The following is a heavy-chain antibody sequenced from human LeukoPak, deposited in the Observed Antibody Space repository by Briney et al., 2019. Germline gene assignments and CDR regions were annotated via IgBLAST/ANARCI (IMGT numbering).Heavy chain of an antibody. J-gene: IGHJ4*02. V-gene: IGHV4-34*01. CDR3: ASTYGSGSALLGY. CDR2: INHSGST. Sequence: SETPSLTCAVYGGSFSGYYWSWIRQPPGKGLEWIGEINHSGSTNYNPSLKSRVTISVDTSKNQFSLKLSSVTAADTAVYYCASTYGSGSALLGYWGQGTLVTVSS. CDR1: GGSFSGYY. D-gene: IGHD3-10*01.